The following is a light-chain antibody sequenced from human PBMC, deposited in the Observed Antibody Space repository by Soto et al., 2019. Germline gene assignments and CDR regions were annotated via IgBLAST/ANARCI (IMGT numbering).Light chain of an antibody. CDR1: QSVSSY. CDR2: DAS. CDR3: QQRCNWPPEIT. V-gene: IGKV3-11*01. J-gene: IGKJ3*01. Sequence: EIVLTQSPATLSLSPGERATLSCRASQSVSSYLAWYQQKPGQAPRLLIYDASNRATGIPARFSGSGSGTDFTLTISSLEPEDFAVYYCQQRCNWPPEITVGPGTKVDIK.